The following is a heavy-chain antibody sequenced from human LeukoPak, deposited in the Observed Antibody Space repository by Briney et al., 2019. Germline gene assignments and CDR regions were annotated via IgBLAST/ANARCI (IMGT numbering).Heavy chain of an antibody. CDR1: GYTFTSYG. CDR2: IGAYNGNT. Sequence: ASVKVSCKASGYTFTSYGISWVRQAPGQGLEWMGWIGAYNGNTNYAQKLQGRVTMTTDTSTSTAYMELRSLRSDDTAVYYCARSYCSGGSCYPILDFDYWGQGTLVTVSS. V-gene: IGHV1-18*04. J-gene: IGHJ4*02. CDR3: ARSYCSGGSCYPILDFDY. D-gene: IGHD2-15*01.